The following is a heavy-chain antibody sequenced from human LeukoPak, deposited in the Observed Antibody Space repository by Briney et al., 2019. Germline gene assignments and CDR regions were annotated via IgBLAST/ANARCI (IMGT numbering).Heavy chain of an antibody. CDR3: ARRHYYGSGGSNWFDP. Sequence: SETLSLTCTVSGGSISSGGYYWSWIRQHPGKGLEWIGYIYYSGSTYHNPSLKSRVTISVDTSKNQFSLKLSSVTAADTAVYYCARRHYYGSGGSNWFDPWGQGTLVTVSS. CDR2: IYYSGST. CDR1: GGSISSGGYY. D-gene: IGHD3-10*01. V-gene: IGHV4-31*03. J-gene: IGHJ5*02.